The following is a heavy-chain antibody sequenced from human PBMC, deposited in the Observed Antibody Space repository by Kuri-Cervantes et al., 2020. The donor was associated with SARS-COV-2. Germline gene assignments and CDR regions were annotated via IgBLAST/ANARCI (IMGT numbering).Heavy chain of an antibody. Sequence: SETLSLTCTVSGGSLSGYFWSWIRQPPGKGLEWIGEINHSGTTNSNPSLKSRVSISIDTSKNQFSLKLSSVTAADTVVYYCARAKMGFLEWDNWFDPWGQGTLVTVSS. J-gene: IGHJ5*02. CDR1: GGSLSGYF. D-gene: IGHD3-3*01. CDR2: INHSGTT. V-gene: IGHV4-34*01. CDR3: ARAKMGFLEWDNWFDP.